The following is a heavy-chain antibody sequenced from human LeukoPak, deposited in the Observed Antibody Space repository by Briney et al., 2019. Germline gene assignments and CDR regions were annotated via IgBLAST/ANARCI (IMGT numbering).Heavy chain of an antibody. CDR1: GYTFASYD. Sequence: ASVKVSCKASGYTFASYDINWVRQATGQGLEWMGWLNPTSGNTGCAQKFQGRVTMTRNTSISTAYMELSSLRSEDTAVYYCARGSPGGYCSGGSCPFFDSWGQGTLVTVPS. D-gene: IGHD2-15*01. J-gene: IGHJ4*02. CDR2: LNPTSGNT. CDR3: ARGSPGGYCSGGSCPFFDS. V-gene: IGHV1-8*01.